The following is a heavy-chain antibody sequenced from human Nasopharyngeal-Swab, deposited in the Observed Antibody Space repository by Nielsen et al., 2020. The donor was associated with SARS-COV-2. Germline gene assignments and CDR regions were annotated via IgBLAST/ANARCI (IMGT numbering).Heavy chain of an antibody. V-gene: IGHV4-39*01. Sequence: SETLSLTCTVSGGSISSSSYYWGWISQPPGKGLEWIGSIYYSGSTYYNPSLKSRVTISVDTSKNQFSLKLSSVTAADTAVYYCASQPSNWIDPWGQGTLVTVSS. J-gene: IGHJ5*02. CDR3: ASQPSNWIDP. CDR2: IYYSGST. CDR1: GGSISSSSYY.